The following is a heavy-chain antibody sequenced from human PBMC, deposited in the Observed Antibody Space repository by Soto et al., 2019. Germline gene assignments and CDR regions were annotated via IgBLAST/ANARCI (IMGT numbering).Heavy chain of an antibody. J-gene: IGHJ6*02. CDR1: GGTFGNSA. D-gene: IGHD1-26*01. CDR2: IMPIFPTP. V-gene: IGHV1-69*12. Sequence: QVQLVQSGAEVKKPGSSVTVSCKASGGTFGNSAISWVRQAPGQGLEWMGGIMPIFPTPDYAQKFQGRVTITADESTSTAYMELTSLRFEDTAVYYCARDKDRPQIGGNYYYGMDVWGQGTTVTV. CDR3: ARDKDRPQIGGNYYYGMDV.